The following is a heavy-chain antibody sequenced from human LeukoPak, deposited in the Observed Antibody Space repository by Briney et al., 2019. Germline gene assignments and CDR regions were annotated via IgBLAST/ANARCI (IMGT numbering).Heavy chain of an antibody. CDR2: INHSRST. D-gene: IGHD3-10*01. CDR1: GGSFSGYY. V-gene: IGHV4-34*01. Sequence: PSETLSLTCAVYGGSFSGYYWSWIRQPPGKGLEWIGEINHSRSTNYNPSLKSRVTISVDTSKNQFSLKLSSVTAADTAVYYCARRASYYGSGSYYKPTRYYYYYMDVWGKGTTVTISS. CDR3: ARRASYYGSGSYYKPTRYYYYYMDV. J-gene: IGHJ6*03.